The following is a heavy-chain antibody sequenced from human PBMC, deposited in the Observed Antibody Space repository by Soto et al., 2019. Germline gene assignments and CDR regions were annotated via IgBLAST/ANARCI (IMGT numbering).Heavy chain of an antibody. J-gene: IGHJ4*02. CDR1: GFTFNSHA. CDR2: ISDSGVTT. CDR3: ARRGDGDPPHLVS. Sequence: EVQLLESGGGLVQPGGSLRLSCAASGFTFNSHAMHWVRQAPGKGLEWLSFISDSGVTTYYADSVRVRFTISRDNAMDALFLHLNRLRVEDTELYFCARRGDGDPPHLVSWGRGTLGTVSS. V-gene: IGHV3-23*01. D-gene: IGHD2-21*02.